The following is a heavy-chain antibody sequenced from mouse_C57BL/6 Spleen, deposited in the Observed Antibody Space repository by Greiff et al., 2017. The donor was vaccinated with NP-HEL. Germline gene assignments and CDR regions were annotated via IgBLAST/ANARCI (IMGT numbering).Heavy chain of an antibody. CDR3: AIESRYFGSSYDYAMDY. CDR2: IHPSDSDT. Sequence: QVQLQQSGAELVKPGASVKVSCKASGYTFTSYWMHWVKQRPGHGLEWIGRIHPSDSDTTYNQKFKGKAILTADKSSSTAYMELSSLTSEDSAVYYCAIESRYFGSSYDYAMDYWGQGTSVTVSS. J-gene: IGHJ4*01. D-gene: IGHD1-1*01. V-gene: IGHV1-74*01. CDR1: GYTFTSYW.